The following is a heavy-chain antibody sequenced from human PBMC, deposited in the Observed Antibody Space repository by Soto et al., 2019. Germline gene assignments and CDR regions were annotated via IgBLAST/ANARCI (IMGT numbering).Heavy chain of an antibody. CDR1: GGSISSSRYY. CDR3: ARQGGYSYGYLAYYYYYMDV. CDR2: IYYSGSS. V-gene: IGHV4-39*01. D-gene: IGHD5-18*01. Sequence: QLQLQESGPGLVKPSETLSLTCTVSGGSISSSRYYWGWIRQPPGKGLEWNGSIYYSGSSYYNPSLKGRVTICVDTSKNQFSLKLRSVTAADAAVYYCARQGGYSYGYLAYYYYYMDVWGKGTTVTVSS. J-gene: IGHJ6*03.